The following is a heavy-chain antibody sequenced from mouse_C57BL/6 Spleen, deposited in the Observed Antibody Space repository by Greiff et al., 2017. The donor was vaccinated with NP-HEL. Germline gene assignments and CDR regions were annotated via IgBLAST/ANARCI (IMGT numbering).Heavy chain of an antibody. J-gene: IGHJ1*03. CDR3: AREDYDYGNYPWYFDV. CDR2: IDPNSGGT. D-gene: IGHD2-1*01. Sequence: QVQLQQPGAELVKPGASVKLSCKASGYTFTSYWMHWVKQRPGRGLEWIGRIDPNSGGTKYNEKFKSKATLTVDKPSSTAYMQLSSLTSEDSAVYYCAREDYDYGNYPWYFDVWGTGTTVTVSS. CDR1: GYTFTSYW. V-gene: IGHV1-72*01.